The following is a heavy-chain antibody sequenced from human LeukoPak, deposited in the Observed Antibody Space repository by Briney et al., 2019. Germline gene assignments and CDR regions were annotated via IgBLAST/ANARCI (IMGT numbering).Heavy chain of an antibody. CDR1: GGTFSSYA. J-gene: IGHJ3*02. CDR3: ARDAVGYSSGWYDI. Sequence: SVKVSCKASGGTFSSYAISWVRQAPGQGLEWMGGIIPIFGTANYAQKFQGRVTMTRDTSTSTVYMELSSLRSEDTAVYYCARDAVGYSSGWYDIWGQGTMVTVSS. V-gene: IGHV1-69*05. CDR2: IIPIFGTA. D-gene: IGHD6-19*01.